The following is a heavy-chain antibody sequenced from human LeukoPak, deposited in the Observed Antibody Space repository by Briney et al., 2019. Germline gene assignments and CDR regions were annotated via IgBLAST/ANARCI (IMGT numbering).Heavy chain of an antibody. Sequence: ASVKVSCKASGYTFTGYYMHWVRQAPGQGLEWMGRIDPNSGGTKYAQKFQGRVTMTRDTSISTAYMELSSLRSDDMAVYYCARDSRVSGDYWGQETLVTVSS. V-gene: IGHV1-2*06. D-gene: IGHD2-8*01. CDR3: ARDSRVSGDY. J-gene: IGHJ4*02. CDR2: IDPNSGGT. CDR1: GYTFTGYY.